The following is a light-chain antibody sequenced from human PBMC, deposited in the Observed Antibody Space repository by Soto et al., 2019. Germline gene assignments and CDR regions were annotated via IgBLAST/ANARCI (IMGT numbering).Light chain of an antibody. Sequence: IVMTQSPESLAVSLGERATMNCRSSQSVLYSSNNNHALAWYQQKPGQSPKLLFYWASARESGVPDRFSGTGSGTDFTLTINSLQPEDVAVYYCQQYCSTPPTFGGGTRVEIK. V-gene: IGKV4-1*01. CDR3: QQYCSTPPT. J-gene: IGKJ4*01. CDR2: WAS. CDR1: QSVLYSSNNNHA.